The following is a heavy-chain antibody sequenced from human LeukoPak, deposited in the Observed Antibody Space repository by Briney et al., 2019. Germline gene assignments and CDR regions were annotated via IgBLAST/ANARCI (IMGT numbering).Heavy chain of an antibody. CDR3: AREGDYDILTGYYNY. V-gene: IGHV1-69*05. J-gene: IGHJ4*02. CDR2: IIPIFGTA. Sequence: ASVKVSCKASGYTFTSYGISWVRQAPGQGLEWMGRIIPIFGTANYAQKFQGRVTITTDESTSTAYMELSSLRSEGTAVYYCAREGDYDILTGYYNYWGQGTLVTVSS. CDR1: GYTFTSYG. D-gene: IGHD3-9*01.